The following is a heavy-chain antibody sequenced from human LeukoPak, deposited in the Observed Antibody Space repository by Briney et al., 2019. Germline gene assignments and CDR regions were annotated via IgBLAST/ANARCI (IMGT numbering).Heavy chain of an antibody. V-gene: IGHV4-61*02. J-gene: IGHJ4*02. CDR1: GGSISSGSYY. D-gene: IGHD3-22*01. Sequence: SETLSLTCTVSGGSISSGSYYWSWIRQPAGKGLEWIGRIYTSGSTNYNPSLKSRVTISVDTSKNQFSLKLSSVTAADTAVYYCAREYYDSSGYASSFDYWGQGTLVTVSS. CDR3: AREYYDSSGYASSFDY. CDR2: IYTSGST.